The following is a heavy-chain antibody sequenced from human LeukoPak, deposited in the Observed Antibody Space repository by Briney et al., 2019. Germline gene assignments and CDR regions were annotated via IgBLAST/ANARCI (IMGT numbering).Heavy chain of an antibody. CDR2: INHNGNVN. CDR3: ARGGGLDV. CDR1: GFTFSSYW. Sequence: QPGGSLRLSCAASGFTFSSYWMNWARQAPGKGLEWVASINHNGNVNYYVDSVKGRFTISGDNAKNSLYLQMSNLRAEGTAVYFCARGGGLDVWGQGATVTVSS. V-gene: IGHV3-7*03. J-gene: IGHJ6*02. D-gene: IGHD3-16*01.